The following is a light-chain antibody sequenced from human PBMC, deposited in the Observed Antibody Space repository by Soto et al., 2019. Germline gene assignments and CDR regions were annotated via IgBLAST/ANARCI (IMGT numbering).Light chain of an antibody. CDR2: GAT. CDR3: QQNGSPVT. V-gene: IGKV3-20*01. Sequence: EIVLTQSPDTVSLSPGERATLSCRASQSVSNNYLAWYQQKPGQAPRLLIDGATNRAGVIPDRFSSSGCGTDFTLTISRLEHEDFAVYYYQQNGSPVTFGQGTKVDIK. J-gene: IGKJ1*01. CDR1: QSVSNNY.